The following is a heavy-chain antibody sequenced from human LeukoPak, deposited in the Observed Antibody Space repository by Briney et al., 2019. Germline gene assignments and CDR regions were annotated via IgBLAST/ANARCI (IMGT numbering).Heavy chain of an antibody. Sequence: ASVKVSCKASGYDFTSVGITWVRRAPGQGLEWMGWISPYNGNTRYAQKLQGRVTMTTDTSTTTAYMELRGPRFDDTAVYYCARAGSGSGWYFDYWGQGTLVTVSS. CDR1: GYDFTSVG. CDR3: ARAGSGSGWYFDY. CDR2: ISPYNGNT. V-gene: IGHV1-18*01. D-gene: IGHD6-19*01. J-gene: IGHJ4*02.